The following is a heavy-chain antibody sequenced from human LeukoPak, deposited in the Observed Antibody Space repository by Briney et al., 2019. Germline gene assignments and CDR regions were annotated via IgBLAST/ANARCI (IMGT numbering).Heavy chain of an antibody. Sequence: SETLSLTCTVSGGSISSSSYYWGWIRQPPGKGLEWIGSIYYSGSTNYNPSLKSRVTISVDTSKNQFSLKLSSVTAADTAVYYCARLGYCSGGSCESYRDYYYYYMDVWGKGTTVTISS. CDR3: ARLGYCSGGSCESYRDYYYYYMDV. D-gene: IGHD2-15*01. J-gene: IGHJ6*03. V-gene: IGHV4-39*07. CDR2: IYYSGST. CDR1: GGSISSSSYY.